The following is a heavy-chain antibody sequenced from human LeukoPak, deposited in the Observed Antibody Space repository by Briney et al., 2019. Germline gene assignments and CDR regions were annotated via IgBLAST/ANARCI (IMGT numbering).Heavy chain of an antibody. Sequence: GGSLRLSCATSGFIFSDYTMDWVREAPGEGLEWVSSVSYTGTDTFYADSVKGRFTISRDNAKTSLYLQMSSLRVDASALYYCVRDLRFIGGSNWFDPWGQGTQVIVSS. J-gene: IGHJ5*02. CDR3: VRDLRFIGGSNWFDP. CDR2: VSYTGTDT. CDR1: GFIFSDYT. D-gene: IGHD3-3*01. V-gene: IGHV3-21*01.